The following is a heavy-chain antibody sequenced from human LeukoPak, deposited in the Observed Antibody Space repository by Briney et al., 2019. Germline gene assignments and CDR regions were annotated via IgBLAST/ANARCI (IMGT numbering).Heavy chain of an antibody. CDR1: GGSISSYY. J-gene: IGHJ6*03. D-gene: IGHD3-10*01. Sequence: SETLSLTCTVSGGSISSYYRSWIRHPPGKGLERIGYIDYSGSTNYKPSLKSRATISVDTSKNQFSLKLSSVTAADTAVYYCARVEEGYGSGRRENYYYFMDVWGKGTTVTISS. CDR3: ARVEEGYGSGRRENYYYFMDV. CDR2: IDYSGST. V-gene: IGHV4-59*01.